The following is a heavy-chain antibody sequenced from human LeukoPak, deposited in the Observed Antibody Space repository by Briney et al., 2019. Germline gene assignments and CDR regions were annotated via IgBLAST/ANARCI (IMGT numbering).Heavy chain of an antibody. J-gene: IGHJ4*02. CDR2: ISSSSSYI. CDR3: ARDAYYDSSGYCFDY. V-gene: IGHV3-21*01. CDR1: GFTFSSYS. D-gene: IGHD3-22*01. Sequence: GGSLRLSCAASGFTFSSYSMNWVRQAPGKGLEWVSSISSSSSYIYYADSVKGRFTISRDNAKNSLYLQMNSLRAEDTAVYYCARDAYYDSSGYCFDYWGQGTLVTVSS.